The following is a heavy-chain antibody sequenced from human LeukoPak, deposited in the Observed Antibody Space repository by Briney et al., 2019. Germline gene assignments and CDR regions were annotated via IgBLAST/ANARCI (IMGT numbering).Heavy chain of an antibody. D-gene: IGHD6-13*01. Sequence: AGGSLRLSCAASGFTFSSYAMSWVRQAPGKGLEWVSAISGSGGSTYYADSVKGRFTISRDNPKNTLYLQMNSLRAEDTAVYYCANLSPRIAAAGSYWGQGTLVTVSS. V-gene: IGHV3-23*01. CDR3: ANLSPRIAAAGSY. CDR2: ISGSGGST. CDR1: GFTFSSYA. J-gene: IGHJ4*02.